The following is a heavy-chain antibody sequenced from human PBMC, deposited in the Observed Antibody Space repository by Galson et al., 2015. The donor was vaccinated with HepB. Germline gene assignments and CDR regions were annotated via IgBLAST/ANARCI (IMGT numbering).Heavy chain of an antibody. D-gene: IGHD5-18*01. Sequence: GKGLEWVSGISGDGGSTFYADSVKGRFSISRDNTKNTLSLQMNSLRAEDTALYYCAKGYGLFDSWGQGTLVTVSS. J-gene: IGHJ5*01. CDR2: ISGDGGST. CDR3: AKGYGLFDS. V-gene: IGHV3-23*01.